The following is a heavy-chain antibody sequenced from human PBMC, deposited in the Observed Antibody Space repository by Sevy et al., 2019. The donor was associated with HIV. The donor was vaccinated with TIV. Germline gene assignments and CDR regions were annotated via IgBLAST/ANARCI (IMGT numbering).Heavy chain of an antibody. CDR3: ATVGLGYYSGSSYYQGDWFDP. CDR1: GYSLRKLS. V-gene: IGHV1-24*01. J-gene: IGHJ5*02. Sequence: ASVKVSCKVFGYSLRKLSMHWVRQAPGKGLEWMGSLDPGNGEITYAQTLQGRVTMTEDTSTDTAYMELSILTSEDTATYYCATVGLGYYSGSSYYQGDWFDPWGQGTLVTVSS. D-gene: IGHD2-15*01. CDR2: LDPGNGEI.